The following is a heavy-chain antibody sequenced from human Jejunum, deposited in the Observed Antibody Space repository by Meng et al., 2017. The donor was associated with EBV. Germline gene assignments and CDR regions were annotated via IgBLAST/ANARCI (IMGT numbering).Heavy chain of an antibody. J-gene: IGHJ4*02. CDR3: ARNWNF. D-gene: IGHD1-1*01. CDR2: IYNSGST. CDR1: GGSVSSGTSY. V-gene: IGHV4-61*01. Sequence: ESGAGLVKPSATLSLTCTVSGGSVSSGTSYWTWIRQPPGKGLEWIGYIYNSGSTNYNPPLKSRVTISLDTSKNQFSLKLSSVTAADTAMYYCARNWNFWGQGTLVTVSS.